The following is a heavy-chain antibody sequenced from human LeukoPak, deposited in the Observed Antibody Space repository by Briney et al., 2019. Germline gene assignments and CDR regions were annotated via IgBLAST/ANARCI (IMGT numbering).Heavy chain of an antibody. D-gene: IGHD3-22*01. CDR1: GFTFSSYG. CDR2: IWYDGSNK. CDR3: AREVRGYYFDY. Sequence: PGGSLRLSCAASGFTFSSYGMHWVRQAPGKGLEWVAVIWYDGSNKYYADSVKGRFTISRDISKNTLYLQMNGLRAEDTAVYYCAREVRGYYFDYWGQGTLVTVSS. V-gene: IGHV3-33*01. J-gene: IGHJ4*02.